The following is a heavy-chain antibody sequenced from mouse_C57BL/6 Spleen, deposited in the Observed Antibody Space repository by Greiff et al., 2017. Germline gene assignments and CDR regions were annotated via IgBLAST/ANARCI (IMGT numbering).Heavy chain of an antibody. J-gene: IGHJ2*01. Sequence: QVQLQQSGAELARPGASVKLSCKASGYTFTSYGISWVKQRTGQGLEWIGEIYPRSGNTYYNEKFKGKDTLTADKSSSTAYMELRSLTSEDSGVYFCERSQDSSGPIDWGQGTTLTVSS. CDR3: ERSQDSSGPID. CDR1: GYTFTSYG. V-gene: IGHV1-81*01. D-gene: IGHD3-2*02. CDR2: IYPRSGNT.